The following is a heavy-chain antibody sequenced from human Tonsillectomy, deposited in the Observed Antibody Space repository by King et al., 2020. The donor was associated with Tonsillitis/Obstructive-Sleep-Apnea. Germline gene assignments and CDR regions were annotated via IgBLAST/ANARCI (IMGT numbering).Heavy chain of an antibody. D-gene: IGHD2-15*01. Sequence: VQLVQSGGGVVRPGGSLRLSCAASGFIFEDFGMSWVRQAPGKGLEWVSGINWNGGDTGHADSVKGRFTTSRDNAQNSLYLQMNSLRAEDTALYFCARAASGFCSGGRCYSVYMDVWGKGTTVTVSS. J-gene: IGHJ6*03. CDR3: ARAASGFCSGGRCYSVYMDV. V-gene: IGHV3-20*04. CDR1: GFIFEDFG. CDR2: INWNGGDT.